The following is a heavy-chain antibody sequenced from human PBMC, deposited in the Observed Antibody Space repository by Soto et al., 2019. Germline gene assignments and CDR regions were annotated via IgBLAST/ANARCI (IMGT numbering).Heavy chain of an antibody. D-gene: IGHD3-9*01. CDR3: AREYDILTGYYNYYYYGMDV. V-gene: IGHV3-7*01. Sequence: GGSLRLSCAASGFSFSTYWMSWVRQAPGKGLEWVANIKQDGSKRYYVDSVKGRFTISRDNSKNTLYLQMNSLRAEDTAVYYCAREYDILTGYYNYYYYGMDVWGQGTTVTVSS. CDR1: GFSFSTYW. CDR2: IKQDGSKR. J-gene: IGHJ6*02.